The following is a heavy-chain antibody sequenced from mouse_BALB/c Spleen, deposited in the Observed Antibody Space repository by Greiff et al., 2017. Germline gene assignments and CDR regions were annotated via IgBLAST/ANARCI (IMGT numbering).Heavy chain of an antibody. J-gene: IGHJ1*01. V-gene: IGHV1-4*02. D-gene: IGHD1-1*01. CDR3: ARSYYYGSSYWYFDV. Sequence: VQLQQSAAELARPGASVKMSFTSYTMPWVKQRPGQGLEWIGYINPSSGDTEYNQKFKDKTTLTADKSSSTAYRQLSSLTSEDSAVYYCARSYYYGSSYWYFDVGGAGTTVTVSS. CDR2: INPSSGDT. CDR1: TSYT.